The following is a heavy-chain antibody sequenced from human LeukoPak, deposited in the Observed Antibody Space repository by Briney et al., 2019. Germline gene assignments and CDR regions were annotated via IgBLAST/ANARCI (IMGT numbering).Heavy chain of an antibody. CDR3: ARVPRPSYGTSGYYLDF. D-gene: IGHD3-22*01. Sequence: ASVKVSCKASGYTFTTYDIGWVRQAPGQGLEWMGWISTYHGNTNYAQKFQGRVTLTTETPTSIASLELRSLRSDDTAVYYCARVPRPSYGTSGYYLDFWGQGTLVTVSS. J-gene: IGHJ4*02. V-gene: IGHV1-18*01. CDR1: GYTFTTYD. CDR2: ISTYHGNT.